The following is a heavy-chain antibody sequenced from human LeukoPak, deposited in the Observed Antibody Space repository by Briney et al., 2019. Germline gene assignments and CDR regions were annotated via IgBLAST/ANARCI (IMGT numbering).Heavy chain of an antibody. CDR3: AREYSSSWGDAFDI. CDR2: FDPKDGET. V-gene: IGHV1-24*01. J-gene: IGHJ3*02. D-gene: IGHD6-13*01. CDR1: GYTLIELS. Sequence: ASVNVSCKVSGYTLIELSMHWVRQAPGKGLEWMGGFDPKDGETIYAQKFQGRVTMTEDTSTDTAYMELSSLRSEDTAVYYCAREYSSSWGDAFDIWGQGTMVTVSS.